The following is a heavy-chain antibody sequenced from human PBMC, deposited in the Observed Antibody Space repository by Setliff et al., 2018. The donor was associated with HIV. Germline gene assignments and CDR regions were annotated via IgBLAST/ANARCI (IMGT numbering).Heavy chain of an antibody. CDR2: INSDGSGT. V-gene: IGHV3-74*01. J-gene: IGHJ3*02. D-gene: IGHD1-26*01. CDR3: ARDRGRPDSFDI. Sequence: PGGSLRPSCAASGYNFGVYWMHWVRQVPGKGLVWVSHINSDGSGTKYADSVKGRFTMSRDNAKNTLYLQMNSLRAEDTALYFCARDRGRPDSFDIWGQGTMVTVSS. CDR1: GYNFGVYW.